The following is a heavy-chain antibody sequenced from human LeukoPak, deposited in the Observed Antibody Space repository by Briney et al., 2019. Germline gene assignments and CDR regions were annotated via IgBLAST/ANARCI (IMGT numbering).Heavy chain of an antibody. V-gene: IGHV6-1*01. D-gene: IGHD6-19*01. CDR3: ARDFGTTGWHTFDY. Sequence: SQTLSLSCVVSGDSVSSKNGAWNWIRQSPWRGLEWLGRTYYRSKSYNDYAESMEGRMTISQDTSKNQYSLHLNSVTPDDTAVYYCARDFGTTGWHTFDYWGQGTLVTVSS. J-gene: IGHJ4*02. CDR1: GDSVSSKNGA. CDR2: TYYRSKSYN.